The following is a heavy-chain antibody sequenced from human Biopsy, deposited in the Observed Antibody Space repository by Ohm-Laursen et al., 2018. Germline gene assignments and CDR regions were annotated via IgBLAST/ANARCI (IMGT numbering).Heavy chain of an antibody. CDR2: ISNRGKT. Sequence: SDTLSLTCTVSGDSLNSSYWSWIRQAPGKGLEWIGFISNRGKTNYNPSLKSRVTISAGTSKNQFSLKLGSVTVADTAVFYCARRGSGGRSFDYWGQGSLVTVSS. D-gene: IGHD2-15*01. CDR3: ARRGSGGRSFDY. J-gene: IGHJ4*02. V-gene: IGHV4-59*08. CDR1: GDSLNSSY.